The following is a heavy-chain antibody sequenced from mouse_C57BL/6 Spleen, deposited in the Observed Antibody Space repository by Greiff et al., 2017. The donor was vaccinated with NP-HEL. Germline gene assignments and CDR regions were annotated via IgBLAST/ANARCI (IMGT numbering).Heavy chain of an antibody. J-gene: IGHJ3*01. D-gene: IGHD1-1*01. CDR2: IYPSDSET. Sequence: VQLQQSGAELVRPGSSVKLSCKASGYTFTSYWMDWVKQRPGQGLEWIGNIYPSDSETHYNQKFKDKATLTVDKSSSTAYMQLSSLTSEDSAVYYCARLPHYYGSSPFAYWGQGTLVTVSA. CDR3: ARLPHYYGSSPFAY. V-gene: IGHV1-61*01. CDR1: GYTFTSYW.